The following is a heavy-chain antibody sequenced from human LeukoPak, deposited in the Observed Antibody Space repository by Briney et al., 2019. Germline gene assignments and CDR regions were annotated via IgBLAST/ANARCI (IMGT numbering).Heavy chain of an antibody. CDR3: AKSSYYDSSGFYREYYFDY. CDR2: INHNGNVN. CDR1: GFTFSSYW. V-gene: IGHV3-7*03. J-gene: IGHJ4*02. D-gene: IGHD3-22*01. Sequence: PGGSLRLSCAASGFTFSSYWMNWARQAPGKGLEWVASINHNGNVNYYVDSVKGRFTISRDNSKNTLYLQMNSLRAGDTAVYYCAKSSYYDSSGFYREYYFDYWGQGTLVPVSS.